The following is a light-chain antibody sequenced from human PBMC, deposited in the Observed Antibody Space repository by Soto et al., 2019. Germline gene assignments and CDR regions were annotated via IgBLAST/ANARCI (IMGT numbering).Light chain of an antibody. V-gene: IGKV1-5*03. Sequence: DIQMTQSPSTLSASVGDRVIITCRASQSISSWLAWYQQKPGKAPKLLIYKASSLESGVPSRFSGSVSGTEFTLTISSLQPDDFATYYCQQYDSYPWTFGQGTKVEIK. CDR3: QQYDSYPWT. CDR2: KAS. J-gene: IGKJ1*01. CDR1: QSISSW.